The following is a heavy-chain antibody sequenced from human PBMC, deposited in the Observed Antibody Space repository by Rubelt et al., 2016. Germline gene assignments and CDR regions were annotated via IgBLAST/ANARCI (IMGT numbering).Heavy chain of an antibody. CDR1: GFTFSSYG. J-gene: IGHJ4*02. Sequence: GGSLRLSCAASGFTFSSYGMSWVRQAPGKGLEWVSAISGSGGSTYYADSVKGRFTISRDNSKNTLYLQMNSLRAEDTAVYYCAKAGIVDDFWSAVKDYFDYWGQGTLVTVSS. CDR3: AKAGIVDDFWSAVKDYFDY. V-gene: IGHV3-23*01. D-gene: IGHD3-3*01. CDR2: ISGSGGST.